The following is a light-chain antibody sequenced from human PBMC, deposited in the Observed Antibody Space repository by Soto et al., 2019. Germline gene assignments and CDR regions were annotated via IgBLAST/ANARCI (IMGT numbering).Light chain of an antibody. V-gene: IGKV3-11*01. CDR2: DAS. J-gene: IGKJ1*01. CDR3: QERTGWPPWT. CDR1: QRVSFS. Sequence: EIVLTQSPATLSLSPGGRATLSCRASQRVSFSLAWYQQKLGQAPRLLIYDASKRASGFPARFSGSGSGTDFTLTISSLEPEDFAVYYCQERTGWPPWTFGQGTKVEIE.